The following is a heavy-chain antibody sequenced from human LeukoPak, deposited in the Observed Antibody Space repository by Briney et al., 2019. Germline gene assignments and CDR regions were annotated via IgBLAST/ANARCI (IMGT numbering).Heavy chain of an antibody. J-gene: IGHJ4*02. CDR2: IYYSGST. CDR1: GGSISSSSYY. V-gene: IGHV4-39*06. CDR3: ARQYLYSFDY. Sequence: PSETLSLTCTVSGGSISSSSYYWGWSRQPPGKGLEGIGSIYYSGSTYYNPSLKRRVTISVDTSKNQFALKLSSVTAVDAAVYYCARQYLYSFDYWGQGTLVTVSS. D-gene: IGHD2/OR15-2a*01.